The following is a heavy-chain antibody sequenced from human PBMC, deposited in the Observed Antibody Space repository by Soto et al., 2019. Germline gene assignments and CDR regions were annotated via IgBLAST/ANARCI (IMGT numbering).Heavy chain of an antibody. CDR2: IYYTGST. Sequence: PSETLSLTCTVSGGSISGYYWSWIRQPPGKRLEWIGYIYYTGSTYYNPSLKSRVTISVDTSKNQFSLKLSSVTAADTAVYYCARGYYYDSSGPDYWGQGTLVTVSS. D-gene: IGHD3-22*01. V-gene: IGHV4-59*08. CDR3: ARGYYYDSSGPDY. J-gene: IGHJ4*02. CDR1: GGSISGYY.